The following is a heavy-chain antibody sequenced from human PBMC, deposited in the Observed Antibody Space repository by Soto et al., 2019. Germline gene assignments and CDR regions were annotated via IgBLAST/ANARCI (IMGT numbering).Heavy chain of an antibody. D-gene: IGHD1-26*01. J-gene: IGHJ5*01. CDR1: GCTFSIFS. V-gene: IGHV3-48*01. CDR3: ASFDSGSYYRSPGFDP. CDR2: ISSSSSTI. Sequence: PGEALRLSWAASGCTFSIFSMNWGRQAPGKGLEWVSYISSSSSTIYYADSVKGRFTISRDNAKNSLYLQMNSLRAEDTAVYYCASFDSGSYYRSPGFDPWGQGTLFSVPS.